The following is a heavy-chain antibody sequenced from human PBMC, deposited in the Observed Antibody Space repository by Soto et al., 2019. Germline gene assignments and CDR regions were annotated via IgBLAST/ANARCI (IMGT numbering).Heavy chain of an antibody. CDR3: AKDLGGYNFDY. Sequence: GGSLGLACSASGFTFSSDAMSWVRQAPGKGLEWVSAISGSGGSTYYADSVEGRFTISRDNSKNTLYLQMNSLRAEDTAVYYCAKDLGGYNFDYWGQGTLVTVCS. CDR2: ISGSGGST. D-gene: IGHD1-26*01. V-gene: IGHV3-23*01. CDR1: GFTFSSDA. J-gene: IGHJ4*02.